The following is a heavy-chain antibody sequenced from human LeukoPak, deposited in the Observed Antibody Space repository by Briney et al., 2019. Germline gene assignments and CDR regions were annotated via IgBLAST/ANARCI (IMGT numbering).Heavy chain of an antibody. CDR2: VYSGGST. CDR1: GFTVSSNY. V-gene: IGHV3-53*01. CDR3: AREHSGSYFDC. J-gene: IGHJ4*02. D-gene: IGHD1-26*01. Sequence: PGGSLRLSCAASGFTVSSNYMSWVRQAPGKGLEWVSVVYSGGSTYYADSVKGRFTISRDNSKNTLYLQMNSLRAEDTAVYYCAREHSGSYFDCWGQGTLVTVSS.